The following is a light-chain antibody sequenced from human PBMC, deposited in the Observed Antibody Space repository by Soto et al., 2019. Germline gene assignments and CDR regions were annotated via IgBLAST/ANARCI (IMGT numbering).Light chain of an antibody. CDR3: SSYTSSSTLVV. V-gene: IGLV2-14*03. Sequence: QSVLTQPASVSGSPGQSITISCTGTSSDVGGYNYVSWYQQHPGKAPKLMIYDVSNRPSGVSNRFSGSKSGNTASLTISGLQAEDEGDYYYSSYTSSSTLVVFGGGTKLTVL. CDR2: DVS. J-gene: IGLJ2*01. CDR1: SSDVGGYNY.